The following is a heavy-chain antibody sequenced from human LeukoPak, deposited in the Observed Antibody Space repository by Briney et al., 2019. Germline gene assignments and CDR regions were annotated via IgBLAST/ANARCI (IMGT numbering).Heavy chain of an antibody. CDR2: ISDDGSNE. CDR3: AKDLWFGEFLHY. V-gene: IGHV3-30*18. CDR1: GFKFSIYG. D-gene: IGHD3-10*01. Sequence: PGGSLRLSCAASGFKFSIYGMHWVRQAPGKGLEWVAAISDDGSNEYYADSVKGRFTISRDNSKNTLYLQMNSLRAEDTAVYYCAKDLWFGEFLHYWGQGTLVTVSS. J-gene: IGHJ4*02.